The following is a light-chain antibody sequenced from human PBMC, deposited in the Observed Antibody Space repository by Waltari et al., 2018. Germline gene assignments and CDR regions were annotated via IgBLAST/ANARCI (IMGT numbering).Light chain of an antibody. J-gene: IGKJ4*01. V-gene: IGKV3-11*01. Sequence: IVLTQSPATLSLSQGEGATLSCRASQSVRSYLAWYQQNPCQAPRLLIYDGSNRAAGIPARFSGSGSGTDFTLTIGSLEPEDSAVYYCQQRNDWPLTFGGGTKVEIK. CDR2: DGS. CDR3: QQRNDWPLT. CDR1: QSVRSY.